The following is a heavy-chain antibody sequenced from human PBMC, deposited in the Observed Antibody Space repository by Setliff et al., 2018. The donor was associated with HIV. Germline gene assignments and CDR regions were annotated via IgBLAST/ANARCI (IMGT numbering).Heavy chain of an antibody. Sequence: ASVKVSCKASGFSFDDYYMHWVRQAPGQGLEWMGWVRPYNADKNYAQKFQGRVTMTSDTSISTAYLELSGLTSDDTAIYYCARDRAYCSSGSCYRPLVYYFYYMDVWGTGTTVTVSS. D-gene: IGHD2-15*01. CDR2: VRPYNADK. V-gene: IGHV1-2*02. J-gene: IGHJ6*03. CDR1: GFSFDDYY. CDR3: ARDRAYCSSGSCYRPLVYYFYYMDV.